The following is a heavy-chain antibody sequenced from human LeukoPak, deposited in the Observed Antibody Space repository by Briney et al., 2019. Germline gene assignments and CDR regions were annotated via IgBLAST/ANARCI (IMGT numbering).Heavy chain of an antibody. CDR2: ISGSGGST. J-gene: IGHJ4*02. V-gene: IGHV3-23*01. CDR1: GFTFSSYA. CDR3: AKGRGSGSYYFFDY. D-gene: IGHD3-10*01. Sequence: GGSLRLSCAASGFTFSSYAMSWVRQAAGKGLEWVSAISGSGGSTYYADSVKGRFTISRDNSKNTLYLQMNSLRAEDTAVYYCAKGRGSGSYYFFDYWGQGTLVTVSS.